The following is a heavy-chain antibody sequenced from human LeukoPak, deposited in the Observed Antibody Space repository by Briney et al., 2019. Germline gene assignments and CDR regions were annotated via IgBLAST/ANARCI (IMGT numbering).Heavy chain of an antibody. CDR2: INHSGST. V-gene: IGHV4-34*01. CDR3: ARVRRAAPRYFFPAAIGLLGWFDP. Sequence: SETLSLTCAVYGVSFSGYYWMWLRQPPGKGLEGVGKINHSGSTNYNPSLKSRVTISVDTSKNQFSLKLSSVTAADTAVYYCARVRRAAPRYFFPAAIGLLGWFDPWGQGTLVTVSS. CDR1: GVSFSGYY. J-gene: IGHJ5*02. D-gene: IGHD2-2*02.